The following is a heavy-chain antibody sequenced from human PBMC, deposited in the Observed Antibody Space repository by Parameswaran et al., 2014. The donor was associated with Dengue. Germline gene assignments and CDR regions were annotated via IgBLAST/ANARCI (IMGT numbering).Heavy chain of an antibody. Sequence: VRQAPGKGLEWVATFRGGRDTTYYADSVKGRFIISADNAKSTLYLQMNNLRAEDTALYYCAKMTSGGYQVPYYYYAMDVWGQGTTVTVSS. CDR2: FRGGRDTT. J-gene: IGHJ6*02. V-gene: IGHV3-23*01. CDR3: AKMTSGGYQVPYYYYAMDV. D-gene: IGHD2-2*01.